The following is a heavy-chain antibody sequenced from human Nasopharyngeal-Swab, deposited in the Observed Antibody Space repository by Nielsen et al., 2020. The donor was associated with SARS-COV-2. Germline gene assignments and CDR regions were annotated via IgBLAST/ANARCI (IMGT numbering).Heavy chain of an antibody. V-gene: IGHV4-4*02. CDR2: IYHSGST. J-gene: IGHJ4*02. CDR1: GGSISSSNW. CDR3: ARDPEADSSGLY. Sequence: SETLSLTCAVSGGSISSSNWWSWVRQPPGKGLEWIGEIYHSGSTNYNPSLKSRVTISVGKSKNQFSLKLSSVTAADTAVYYCARDPEADSSGLYWGQGTLVTVSS. D-gene: IGHD6-19*01.